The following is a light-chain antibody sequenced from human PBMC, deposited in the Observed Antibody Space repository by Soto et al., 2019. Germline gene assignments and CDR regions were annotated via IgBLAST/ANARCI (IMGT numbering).Light chain of an antibody. Sequence: DSQMTQSPSSLSASVGDRVTITCRASQSISSYLNWYQQKPGKAPKLLIYAASSLQSGVPSRFSGSGSGTDFTLTISSLQPEDFATYYCQQSYSTPRVTFGQGTKVDIK. CDR1: QSISSY. J-gene: IGKJ1*01. CDR3: QQSYSTPRVT. V-gene: IGKV1-39*01. CDR2: AAS.